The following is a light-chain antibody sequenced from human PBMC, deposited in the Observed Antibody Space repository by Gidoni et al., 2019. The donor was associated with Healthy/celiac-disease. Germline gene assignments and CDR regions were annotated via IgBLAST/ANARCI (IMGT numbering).Light chain of an antibody. Sequence: EIVMTQSPATLSVSPGERATPSCRASQSVSSNLAWYEQKPGQAPRLLIYGASTRATGIPARFSGSGSGTEFTLTISSLQSEDFAVYYCQQYNNWRGTFGPGTKVDIK. CDR2: GAS. J-gene: IGKJ3*01. CDR1: QSVSSN. CDR3: QQYNNWRGT. V-gene: IGKV3-15*01.